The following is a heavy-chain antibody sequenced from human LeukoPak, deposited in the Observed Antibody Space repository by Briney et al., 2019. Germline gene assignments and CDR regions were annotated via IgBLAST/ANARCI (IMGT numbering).Heavy chain of an antibody. Sequence: SVKVSCKASGCTFSSYAISWVRQAPGQGLEWMGRIIPIFGTANYAQKFQGRVTITADKSTSTAYMELSSLRSEDTAVYYCARDPIFGVVTPDYWGQGTLVTVSS. CDR3: ARDPIFGVVTPDY. D-gene: IGHD3-3*01. CDR1: GCTFSSYA. CDR2: IIPIFGTA. J-gene: IGHJ4*02. V-gene: IGHV1-69*06.